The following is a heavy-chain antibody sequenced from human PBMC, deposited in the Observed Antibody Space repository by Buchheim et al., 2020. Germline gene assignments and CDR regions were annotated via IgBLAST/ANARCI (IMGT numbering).Heavy chain of an antibody. Sequence: QVQLQESGPGLVKPSETLSLTCTVSGGSISSYYWSWIRQPPGKGLEWIGYIYYSGSTNYNPSLKSRVTISVDTSKNQFSLKLSSVTAADTAVYYCARDTLPGVISYYYFGMDVWGQGTT. CDR1: GGSISSYY. D-gene: IGHD2-2*01. CDR3: ARDTLPGVISYYYFGMDV. CDR2: IYYSGST. J-gene: IGHJ6*02. V-gene: IGHV4-59*12.